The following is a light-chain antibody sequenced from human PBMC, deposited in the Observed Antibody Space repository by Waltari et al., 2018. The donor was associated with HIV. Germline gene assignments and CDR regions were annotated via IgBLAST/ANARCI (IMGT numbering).Light chain of an antibody. CDR3: CSYAGSYRGV. J-gene: IGLJ2*01. CDR1: SSDVGGYNY. V-gene: IGLV2-11*01. Sequence: QSALTQPRSVSGSPGQSVTISCTGTSSDVGGYNYVSWYQQHPGKAPKLIIYYVSKRPSGVPDRFSGSKSGNTASLTISGLQAEDEADFYCCSYAGSYRGVFGGGTKLTVL. CDR2: YVS.